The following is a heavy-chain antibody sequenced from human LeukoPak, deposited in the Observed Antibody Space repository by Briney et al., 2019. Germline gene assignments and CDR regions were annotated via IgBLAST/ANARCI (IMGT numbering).Heavy chain of an antibody. CDR1: GDSVSSNSAA. CDR3: ARVAYSTSWGFNNWFDA. D-gene: IGHD2-2*01. CDR2: TYYRSKWYN. J-gene: IGHJ5*02. Sequence: SQTLPLTCALSGDSVSSNSAAWNWIRQSPSRGLEWLGRTYYRSKWYNDYAESVKSRITINPETPKNQFSLQLKSVTPEDTAVYYCARVAYSTSWGFNNWFDAWGRGTLVTVSS. V-gene: IGHV6-1*01.